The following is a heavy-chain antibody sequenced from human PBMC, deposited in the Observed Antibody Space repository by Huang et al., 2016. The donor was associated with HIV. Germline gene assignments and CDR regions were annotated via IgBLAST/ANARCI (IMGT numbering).Heavy chain of an antibody. D-gene: IGHD3-22*01. CDR3: ARGDYYDSSGYHPGYFDY. CDR1: GFFLSHYG. J-gene: IGHJ4*02. CDR2: IRNEGGKK. Sequence: VQLMESGGGVVQTGGSLRLSGAVSGFFLSHYGMHWVCQTPGKGLEWVAFIRNEGGKKNYAESVKGRFTIARDNSKSTLFLQMNSLRPEDTAVYYCARGDYYDSSGYHPGYFDYWGQGTLVTVSS. V-gene: IGHV3-30*02.